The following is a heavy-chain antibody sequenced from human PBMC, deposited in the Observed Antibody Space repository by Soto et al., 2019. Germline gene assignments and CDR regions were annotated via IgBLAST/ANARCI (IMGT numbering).Heavy chain of an antibody. Sequence: GGSLRLSCAASGFTFSSYAMSWVRQAPGKGLEWVSAISGSGGSTYYADSVKGRFTISRDNSKNTLYLQMNSLRAEDTDVYYCAKDISGERVLRVYAYYYYYYGMDVWGQGTTVTVSS. V-gene: IGHV3-23*01. CDR1: GFTFSSYA. CDR2: ISGSGGST. J-gene: IGHJ6*02. D-gene: IGHD2-8*01. CDR3: AKDISGERVLRVYAYYYYYYGMDV.